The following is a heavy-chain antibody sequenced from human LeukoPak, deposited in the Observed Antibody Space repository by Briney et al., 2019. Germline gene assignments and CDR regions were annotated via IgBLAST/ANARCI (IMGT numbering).Heavy chain of an antibody. Sequence: ASETLSLTCTVSGGSISSSSYYWGWIRQPPGKGLEWIGSIYYSGSTYYKPSLKSRVTISVDTSKKQISLKLTSVTAADTAVYYCARLTPVLEVDYWGQGTPVTVSS. J-gene: IGHJ4*02. CDR3: ARLTPVLEVDY. CDR1: GGSISSSSYY. D-gene: IGHD1-14*01. V-gene: IGHV4-39*01. CDR2: IYYSGST.